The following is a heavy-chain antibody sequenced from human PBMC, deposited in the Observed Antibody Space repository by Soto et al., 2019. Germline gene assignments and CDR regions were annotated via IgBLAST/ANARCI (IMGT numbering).Heavy chain of an antibody. V-gene: IGHV2-5*02. J-gene: IGHJ1*01. CDR2: FYWDDDK. Sequence: QITLKESGPTLVKPTQTVTLTCTFSGFSLSTTGVGVGWIRQPPGKALEWLALFYWDDDKHYSPSLKSRLTSTKDTSKNQVVRTMTNMDPVDIATHYCAKRRSYGDFHHWGQGTLVTVSS. CDR3: AKRRSYGDFHH. CDR1: GFSLSTTGVG. D-gene: IGHD4-17*01.